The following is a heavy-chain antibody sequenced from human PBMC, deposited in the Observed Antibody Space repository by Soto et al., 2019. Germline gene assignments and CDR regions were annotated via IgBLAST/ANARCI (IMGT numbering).Heavy chain of an antibody. CDR3: SLVSGHRTGNLSGYFLDV. Sequence: PSETLSHTCNGPGCSMGSGDSYWTWIRQSPRKGLEWIGYIYYTGSTFYSPSLKSRVTISLDTSENHFSLDMNSVTAADTAVYFFSLVSGHRTGNLSGYFLDVCGRG. CDR1: GCSMGSGDSY. D-gene: IGHD1-1*01. CDR2: IYYTGST. V-gene: IGHV4-30-4*01. J-gene: IGHJ6*03.